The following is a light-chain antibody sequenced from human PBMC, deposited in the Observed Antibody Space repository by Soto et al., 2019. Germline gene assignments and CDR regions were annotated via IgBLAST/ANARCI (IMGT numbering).Light chain of an antibody. CDR1: QSVSSQ. J-gene: IGKJ4*01. CDR2: DAS. V-gene: IGKV3-11*01. CDR3: QQRGNWPSLT. Sequence: EIVLTQSPGTLSLSPGERATLSCRASQSVSSQLAWYQQKPGQAPRLLIYDASNRATGIPARFRGSGSGTDFTLTISSLEPEDFAVYYCQQRGNWPSLTFGGGTKVDIK.